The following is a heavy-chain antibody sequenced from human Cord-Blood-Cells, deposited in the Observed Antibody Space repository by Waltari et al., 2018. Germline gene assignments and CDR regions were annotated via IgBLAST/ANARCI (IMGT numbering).Heavy chain of an antibody. CDR2: IYYSGST. Sequence: QLQLQESGPGLVKPSETLSLTLTVSGGSISSSSYYWGWIRQPRGKGLECIGSIYYSGSTYYNPSLKSRVTISVDTSKNQFSLKLSSVTAADTAVYYWARQIYYSNELDYWGQGTLVTVSS. D-gene: IGHD4-4*01. V-gene: IGHV4-39*01. CDR1: GGSISSSSYY. CDR3: ARQIYYSNELDY. J-gene: IGHJ4*02.